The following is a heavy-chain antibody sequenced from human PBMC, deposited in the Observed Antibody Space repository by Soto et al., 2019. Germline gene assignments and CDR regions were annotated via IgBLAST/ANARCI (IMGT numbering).Heavy chain of an antibody. V-gene: IGHV5-10-1*01. CDR2: IDPSDSYT. D-gene: IGHD2-15*01. CDR3: ARIVPYCSGGSCHRGWFEP. CDR1: GYSFTSYW. Sequence: GESLKISCKGSGYSFTSYWISWVRQMPGKVLEWMGRIDPSDSYTNYSPSFQGHVTISADKSISTAYLQWSSLKASDTAMYYCARIVPYCSGGSCHRGWFEPWGQGXLVTVSS. J-gene: IGHJ5*02.